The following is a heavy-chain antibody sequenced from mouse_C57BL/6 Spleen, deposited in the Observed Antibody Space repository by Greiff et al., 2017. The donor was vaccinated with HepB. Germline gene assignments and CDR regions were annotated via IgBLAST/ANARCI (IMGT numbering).Heavy chain of an antibody. D-gene: IGHD2-1*01. CDR3: ARAYGNYPWYFDV. Sequence: DVKLQESGPGLVKPSQSLSLTCSVTGYSITSGYYWNWIRQFPGNKLEWMGYISYDGSNNYNPSLKNRISITRDTSKNQFFLKLNSVTTEDTATYYCARAYGNYPWYFDVWGTGTTVTVSS. V-gene: IGHV3-6*01. CDR2: ISYDGSN. CDR1: GYSITSGYY. J-gene: IGHJ1*03.